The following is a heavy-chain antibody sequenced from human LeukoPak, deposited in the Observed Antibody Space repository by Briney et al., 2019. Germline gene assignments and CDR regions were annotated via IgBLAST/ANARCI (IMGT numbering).Heavy chain of an antibody. J-gene: IGHJ6*02. CDR2: ISYDGSNK. V-gene: IGHV3-30*03. D-gene: IGHD1-7*01. Sequence: SGGSLRLSCAASGFTFSSYGMHWVRQAPGKGLEWVAVISYDGSNKYYADSVKGRFTISRDKSKNTLFLQMNSLRVEDTAVYYCARGEDNWIYKRVHKTMDVWGQGTTVTVSS. CDR3: ARGEDNWIYKRVHKTMDV. CDR1: GFTFSSYG.